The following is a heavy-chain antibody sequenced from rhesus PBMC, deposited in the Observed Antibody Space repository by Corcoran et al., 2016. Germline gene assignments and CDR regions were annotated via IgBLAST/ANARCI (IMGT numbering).Heavy chain of an antibody. D-gene: IGHD5-24*01. CDR3: ARVQRVQFVLEDSLDV. CDR1: GGSIRGHY. V-gene: IGHV4-73*01. J-gene: IGHJ5-2*02. Sequence: QVKLQQWGEGLVTPSETLSLTCAVDGGSIRGHYWSWIRKPPGQGLRWIWNIDGNSASTNYNPSLKNRVTISKDTSKNQFSLKLSSVTAADTAVYYCARVQRVQFVLEDSLDVWGRGVLVTVSS. CDR2: IDGNSAST.